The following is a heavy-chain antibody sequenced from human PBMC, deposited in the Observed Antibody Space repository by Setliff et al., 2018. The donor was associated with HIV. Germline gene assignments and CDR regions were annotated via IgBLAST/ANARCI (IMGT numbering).Heavy chain of an antibody. D-gene: IGHD5-18*01. J-gene: IGHJ4*02. Sequence: SETLSLTCTVSGVSAGSGSFYWSWIRQPAGRGLEWIGRVYVTGSSAYNPSLKSRFSMSVLGSRNQISLKLTSVTAADTAVYYCASRRMRGNSHGYFDYWGQGILVTVSS. CDR3: ASRRMRGNSHGYFDY. CDR2: VYVTGSS. V-gene: IGHV4-61*02. CDR1: GVSAGSGSFY.